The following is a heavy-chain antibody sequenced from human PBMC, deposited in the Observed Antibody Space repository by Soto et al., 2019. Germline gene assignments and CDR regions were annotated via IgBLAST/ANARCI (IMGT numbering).Heavy chain of an antibody. CDR1: GGTFSSYA. CDR3: ARERGGVRGLLVLDH. J-gene: IGHJ4*02. Sequence: SVKVSCKASGGTFSSYAISWVRQAPGQGLEWMGGIIPIFGTANYAQKFQGRVTITADESTSTAYMELSSLRSEDTAVYYCARERGGVRGLLVLDHWGQGTLVTVSS. D-gene: IGHD3-16*01. CDR2: IIPIFGTA. V-gene: IGHV1-69*13.